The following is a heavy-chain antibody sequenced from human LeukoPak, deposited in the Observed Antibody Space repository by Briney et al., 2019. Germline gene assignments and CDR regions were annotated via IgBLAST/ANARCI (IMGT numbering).Heavy chain of an antibody. CDR1: GYSFTSYW. D-gene: IGHD4-17*01. J-gene: IGHJ6*02. CDR2: IDPSDSYT. V-gene: IGHV5-10-1*01. CDR3: ARFPFMTTVTTVYYYGMDV. Sequence: GESLKISCKGSGYSFTSYWISWVRQMPGKGLEWMGRIDPSDSYTNYSPSFQGHVTISAGKSISTAYLQWSSLKASDTAMYYCARFPFMTTVTTVYYYGMDVWGQGTTVTVSS.